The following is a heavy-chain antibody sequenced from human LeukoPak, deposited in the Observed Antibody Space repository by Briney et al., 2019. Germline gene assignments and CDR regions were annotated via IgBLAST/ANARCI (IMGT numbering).Heavy chain of an antibody. Sequence: PSQTLSLTCTVSGGSISSGGYYWSWIRQPPGKGLEGIGYIYHSGSTYYNPSLKSRVTISVDRSKNQFSLKLSSVTAADTAVYYCARGVYYDFWSGYYTYFDYWGQGTLVTVSS. CDR2: IYHSGST. CDR3: ARGVYYDFWSGYYTYFDY. J-gene: IGHJ4*02. CDR1: GGSISSGGYY. D-gene: IGHD3-3*01. V-gene: IGHV4-30-2*01.